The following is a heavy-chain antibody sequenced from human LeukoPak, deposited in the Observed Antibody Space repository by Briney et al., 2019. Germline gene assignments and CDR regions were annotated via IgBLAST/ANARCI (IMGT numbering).Heavy chain of an antibody. D-gene: IGHD1-26*01. V-gene: IGHV3-33*01. Sequence: PGGSLRLSRAASGFXFNEFGVHWVRQAPGQGLEWVALIWYDGSNKYYADSVKGRFTISRDNSKNTVYLQMNSLRVEDTALYYCARDRPTGSYYSIDYWGQGTLATVSS. CDR2: IWYDGSNK. CDR3: ARDRPTGSYYSIDY. J-gene: IGHJ4*02. CDR1: GFXFNEFG.